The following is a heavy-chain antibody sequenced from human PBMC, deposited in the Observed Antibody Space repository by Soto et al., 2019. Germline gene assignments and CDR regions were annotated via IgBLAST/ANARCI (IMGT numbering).Heavy chain of an antibody. Sequence: QVQLVQSGAEVKKPGASVKVSCKASGYIFTNYAIQWVRQAPGQRLEWMGWSNAGNGNTKYSQKFQGRVTITRDTSASTAYMELSSLRSEDTAVYYCSRGDYYDIHDYWGQGTLVTVSS. J-gene: IGHJ4*02. CDR1: GYIFTNYA. CDR2: SNAGNGNT. V-gene: IGHV1-3*01. D-gene: IGHD3-22*01. CDR3: SRGDYYDIHDY.